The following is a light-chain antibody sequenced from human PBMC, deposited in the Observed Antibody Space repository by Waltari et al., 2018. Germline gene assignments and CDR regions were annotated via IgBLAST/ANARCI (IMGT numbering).Light chain of an antibody. CDR3: EVWDPTTDHPV. J-gene: IGLJ3*02. CDR1: KLGGKS. CDR2: DDT. V-gene: IGLV3-21*02. Sequence: SYVLTQAPSVSVAPGQTANLTCGGNKLGGKSVHWYQQKPGQAPVLGGYDDTDRPPGIPERFSGSNSGNTATLTISRVEAGDEADYSCEVWDPTTDHPVFGGGTRLTVL.